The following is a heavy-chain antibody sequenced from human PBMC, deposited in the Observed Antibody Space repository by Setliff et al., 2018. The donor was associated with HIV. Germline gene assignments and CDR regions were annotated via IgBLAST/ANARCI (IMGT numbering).Heavy chain of an antibody. D-gene: IGHD3-22*01. CDR2: MYKGGKT. J-gene: IGHJ4*02. CDR1: GFTFSNYW. CDR3: ARHVARFDYDTGGYYVSHFDY. V-gene: IGHV3-66*04. Sequence: SGGSLRLSCASSGFTFSNYWMHWVRQAPGKGLEWVTVMYKGGKTYYADFVKGRFTIARDDSKNTVSLQMTNLGTGDTATYYCARHVARFDYDTGGYYVSHFDYWGQGTQVTVSS.